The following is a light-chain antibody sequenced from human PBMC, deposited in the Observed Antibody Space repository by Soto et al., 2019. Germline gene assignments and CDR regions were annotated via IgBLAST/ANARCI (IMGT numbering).Light chain of an antibody. Sequence: EIVMTQSPATLSMSPGERATLSCRASQSISSNLAWYQQKPGQAPRLLIYGASTRATGIPARFSGSGSGTDFTLTISSLQSEDFAIYYCQQYNNWPPLYTLGQWTKLENK. CDR1: QSISSN. J-gene: IGKJ2*01. CDR2: GAS. CDR3: QQYNNWPPLYT. V-gene: IGKV3-15*01.